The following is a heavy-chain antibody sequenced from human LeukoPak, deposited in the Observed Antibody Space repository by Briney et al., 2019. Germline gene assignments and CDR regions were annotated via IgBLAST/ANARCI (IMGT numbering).Heavy chain of an antibody. CDR3: ARASGWVDY. CDR1: GGSISSYY. D-gene: IGHD6-19*01. V-gene: IGHV4-59*01. CDR2: IYYSGST. Sequence: SETLSLTCTVSGGSISSYYWSWIRQPPGKGLEWIGYIYYSGSTNYNPSLKSRVTISVDTSKNQFSLKLSSVTAADTAVYYCARASGWVDYWGQGTLVTVSS. J-gene: IGHJ4*02.